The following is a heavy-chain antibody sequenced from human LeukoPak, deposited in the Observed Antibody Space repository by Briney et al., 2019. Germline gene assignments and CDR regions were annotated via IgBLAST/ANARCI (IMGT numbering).Heavy chain of an antibody. Sequence: PSETLSLTCAVSGGSIGSSGNYWGWIRQPPGKGLEWIGSIDYSGSTYYNLSLKSRVTISVDTSKNQFSLKLNSVTAADTAVYYCARLGLGQQLAYFDYWGQGTRVTVSS. CDR2: IDYSGST. CDR3: ARLGLGQQLAYFDY. V-gene: IGHV4-39*01. CDR1: GGSIGSSGNY. J-gene: IGHJ4*02. D-gene: IGHD6-13*01.